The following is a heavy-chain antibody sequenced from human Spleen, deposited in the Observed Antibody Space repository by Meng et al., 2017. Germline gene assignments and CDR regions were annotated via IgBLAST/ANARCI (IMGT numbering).Heavy chain of an antibody. D-gene: IGHD3-22*01. V-gene: IGHV4-4*07. CDR1: GGSISTYY. Sequence: SETLSLTCSVSGGSISTYYWSWIRQPAGKGLEWIGRIYITGSTSYNPSLQSRVTMSVDTSKNQFSLKLTSVTAADSAVYYCARGTYYYDRTGFLVDYWGQGTLVTVSS. CDR2: IYITGST. J-gene: IGHJ4*02. CDR3: ARGTYYYDRTGFLVDY.